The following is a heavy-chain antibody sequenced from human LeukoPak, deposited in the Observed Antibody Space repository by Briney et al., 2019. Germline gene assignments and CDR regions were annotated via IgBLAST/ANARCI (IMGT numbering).Heavy chain of an antibody. D-gene: IGHD3-9*01. CDR1: GSTFSSYA. J-gene: IGHJ4*02. Sequence: GGSLRLSCAASGSTFSSYAMSWVRQAPGKGLEWVSAISGSGGSTYYADSVKGRFTISRDNSKNTLYLQMNSLRAEDTAVYYCAKSASLRYFDWLLFGGYFDYWGQGTLVTVSS. V-gene: IGHV3-23*01. CDR3: AKSASLRYFDWLLFGGYFDY. CDR2: ISGSGGST.